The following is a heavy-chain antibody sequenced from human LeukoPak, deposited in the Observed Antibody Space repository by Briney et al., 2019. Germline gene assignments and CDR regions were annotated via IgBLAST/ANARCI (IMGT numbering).Heavy chain of an antibody. CDR1: RFTFSSYG. CDR2: ISSSSSTI. D-gene: IGHD1-26*01. Sequence: PGGSLRLSCAASRFTFSSYGMNWVRQAPGKGLEWVSYISSSSSTIYYADSVKGRFTISRDNAKNSLYLQMNSLRAEDTVVYYCARGSRDAFDIWGQGTMVTVSS. V-gene: IGHV3-48*04. CDR3: ARGSRDAFDI. J-gene: IGHJ3*02.